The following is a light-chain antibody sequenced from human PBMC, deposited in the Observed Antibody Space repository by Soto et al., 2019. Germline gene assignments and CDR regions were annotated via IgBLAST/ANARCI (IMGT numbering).Light chain of an antibody. CDR2: EVS. Sequence: IQMTQSPSTLSASVGDRVTITCRASQSIRGSLAWYQRKPGKAPKLLIYEVSSLESGVPSRFSGSASGTNFTLTISSLQPDDFATYYCQQYNVYSPPWTFGQGTQVEIK. CDR3: QQYNVYSPPWT. V-gene: IGKV1-5*03. CDR1: QSIRGS. J-gene: IGKJ1*01.